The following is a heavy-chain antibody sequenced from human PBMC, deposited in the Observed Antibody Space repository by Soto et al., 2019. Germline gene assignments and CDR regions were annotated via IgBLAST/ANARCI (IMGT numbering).Heavy chain of an antibody. CDR2: INHRGNT. CDR1: GGSFSDFH. J-gene: IGHJ6*03. Sequence: QVQIQQWGAGLLKPSETLSLTCAVYGGSFSDFHWSWIRQPPGKGLEWIAEINHRGNTNYNPSLRSRVTMSVDTSQNQFSLKMTSVTAADTAVDSCARTHYSMDVWDKGTTVTVSS. CDR3: ARTHYSMDV. V-gene: IGHV4-34*01.